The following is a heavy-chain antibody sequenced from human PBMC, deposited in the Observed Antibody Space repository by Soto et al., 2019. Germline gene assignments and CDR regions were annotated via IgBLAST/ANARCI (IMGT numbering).Heavy chain of an antibody. Sequence: QVQLVQSGPEVKKPGASVRVSCMTSGYAFTSYGVNWVRQAPGQGLEWMGWIAPHSGRTTYLPKFQGRVTITADAATHTAYMELGSLSSDDTGIYFCARAATGSYHSAYWGQGTVVTVSS. J-gene: IGHJ4*02. V-gene: IGHV1-18*04. CDR3: ARAATGSYHSAY. CDR1: GYAFTSYG. CDR2: IAPHSGRT. D-gene: IGHD3-10*01.